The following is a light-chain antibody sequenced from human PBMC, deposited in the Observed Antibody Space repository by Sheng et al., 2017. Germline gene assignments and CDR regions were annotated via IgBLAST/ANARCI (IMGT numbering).Light chain of an antibody. J-gene: IGKJ4*01. CDR2: DAS. Sequence: DIQMTQSPSSLSASVGDRVTITCQASQDINNYLNWYQQKPGKAPKLLIYDASTLETGVPSRFSGGASGTDFTLTINSLEPEDIATYFCQQYNSFGGGTKVAIK. V-gene: IGKV1-33*01. CDR3: QQYNS. CDR1: QDINNY.